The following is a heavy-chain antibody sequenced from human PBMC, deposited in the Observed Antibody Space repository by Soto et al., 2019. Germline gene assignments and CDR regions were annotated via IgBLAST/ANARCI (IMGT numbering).Heavy chain of an antibody. J-gene: IGHJ5*02. CDR1: GGSSSDSNYY. V-gene: IGHV4-39*01. CDR2: INYRGST. CDR3: ARKWHYSTRRQFDP. D-gene: IGHD2-15*01. Sequence: HLQLQESGPGLVGPSETLSLTCTVSGGSSSDSNYYWGWIRRPPGKGLEWIGSINYRGSTYHTPALKSGAPIFVDTSKNQISLLVTSVAAADKAIYYCARKWHYSTRRQFDPWGQGTLVTVSS.